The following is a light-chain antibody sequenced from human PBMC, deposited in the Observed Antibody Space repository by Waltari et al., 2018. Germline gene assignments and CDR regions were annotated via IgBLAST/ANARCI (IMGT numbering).Light chain of an antibody. V-gene: IGKV3-15*01. CDR2: GAS. J-gene: IGKJ1*01. Sequence: EIVMTQSPATLSVSPGERATLSRRASQSVSSNLAWYQQRPGQPPRLLIYGASTRATGIPARFSGSGSGTEFTLTISSLQSEDFAVYYCQQYNNWRTFGQGTKVEIK. CDR1: QSVSSN. CDR3: QQYNNWRT.